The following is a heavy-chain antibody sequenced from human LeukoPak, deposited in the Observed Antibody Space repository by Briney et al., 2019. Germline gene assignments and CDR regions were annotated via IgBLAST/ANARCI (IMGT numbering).Heavy chain of an antibody. V-gene: IGHV1-18*01. J-gene: IGHJ6*02. Sequence: ASVKVSCKASGYTFTSYGISWVRQAPGQGLEWMGWTSAYNGNTNYAQKLQGRVTMTTDTSTSTAYMELRSLRSDDTAVYYCARDPESSWSIRGYLLDYYYGMDVWGQGTTVTVSS. CDR2: TSAYNGNT. CDR1: GYTFTSYG. CDR3: ARDPESSWSIRGYLLDYYYGMDV. D-gene: IGHD3-10*01.